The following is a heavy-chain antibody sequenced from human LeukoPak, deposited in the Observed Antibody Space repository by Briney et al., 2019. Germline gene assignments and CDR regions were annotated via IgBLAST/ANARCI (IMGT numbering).Heavy chain of an antibody. CDR3: AKDREKAVGATIFDH. Sequence: PGGSLRLSCAVSGFTFSDYAMSLVRQAPGKGLEWVLGISFSGRSTNYADSVKGRFIISRDNSNNTLYLQMNSLRAEDTAVYYCAKDREKAVGATIFDHWGQGTLVTVSS. CDR1: GFTFSDYA. D-gene: IGHD1-26*01. V-gene: IGHV3-23*01. J-gene: IGHJ4*02. CDR2: ISFSGRST.